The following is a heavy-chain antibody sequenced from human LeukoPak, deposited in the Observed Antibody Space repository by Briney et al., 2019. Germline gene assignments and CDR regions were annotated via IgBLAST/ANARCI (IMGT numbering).Heavy chain of an antibody. CDR1: GFTFSSYD. J-gene: IGHJ6*02. D-gene: IGHD3-10*01. CDR3: ARGDYYGSGSYYYYYYGMDV. CDR2: IGTAGDT. Sequence: TGGSLRLSCAASGFTFSSYDMHWVRQATGKGLEWVSAIGTAGDTYYPGSVKGRFTISRENAKNSLYLQMNSLRAGDTAVYYCARGDYYGSGSYYYYYYGMDVWGQGTTVTVSS. V-gene: IGHV3-13*01.